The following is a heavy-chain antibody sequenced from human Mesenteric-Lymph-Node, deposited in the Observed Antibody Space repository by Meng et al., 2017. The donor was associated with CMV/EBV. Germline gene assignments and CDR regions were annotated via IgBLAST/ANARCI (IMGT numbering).Heavy chain of an antibody. D-gene: IGHD6-13*01. V-gene: IGHV2-5*02. J-gene: IGHJ4*02. Sequence: QITFKESGPTLVKPTQTPTLTFTFSGFSLSTSGVGVGWIRQPPGKALEWLALIYWDDDKRYSPSLKSRPTITKDTSKNQVVLTMTNMDPVDTATYYCAHSSGIAAAGPFYFDYWGQGTLVTVSS. CDR3: AHSSGIAAAGPFYFDY. CDR2: IYWDDDK. CDR1: GFSLSTSGVG.